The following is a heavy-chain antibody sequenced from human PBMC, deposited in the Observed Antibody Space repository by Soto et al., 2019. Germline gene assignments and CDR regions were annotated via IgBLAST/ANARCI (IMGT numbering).Heavy chain of an antibody. CDR1: GGSFSGYY. Sequence: QVQLQQWGAGLLKPSESLSLTCAVYGGSFSGYYWSWIRQPPGKGLEWIGEINHSGSTNYNPSLKSRVTISVDTSKNQFSLKLSSVTAADTALYYCARGLDTSRRFDYWGQGTLVTVSS. D-gene: IGHD3-16*01. CDR3: ARGLDTSRRFDY. V-gene: IGHV4-34*01. CDR2: INHSGST. J-gene: IGHJ4*02.